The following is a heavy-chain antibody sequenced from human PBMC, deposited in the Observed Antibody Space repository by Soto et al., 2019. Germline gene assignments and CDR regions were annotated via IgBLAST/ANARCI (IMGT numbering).Heavy chain of an antibody. CDR1: GVTFSSYA. CDR2: IIPVFRTS. V-gene: IGHV1-69*18. D-gene: IGHD3-16*01. Sequence: QVQLVQSGAELKKPGSSVKVSCSASGVTFSSYAFTWVRQAPGQGLEGMGNIIPVFRTSNYAQGFQGRMTISADESTNTIYMELSSLRSEDTAVYFCAKDGSWDGGGGESWGQGTLVIVSS. CDR3: AKDGSWDGGGGES. J-gene: IGHJ4*02.